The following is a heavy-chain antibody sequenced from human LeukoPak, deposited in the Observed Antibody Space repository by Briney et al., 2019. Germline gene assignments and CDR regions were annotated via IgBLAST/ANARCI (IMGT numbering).Heavy chain of an antibody. CDR1: GFTFSSYA. J-gene: IGHJ4*02. Sequence: SGGSLRLSCAASGFTFSSYALHWVCQAPGRGLEWVTIVSYDGNSKYYADSVKGRFTISRDNSKNTLYPQMNSLRAEDSAVYYCARDPKMYAGFDYWGQGTLVTVSS. V-gene: IGHV3-30-3*01. D-gene: IGHD2-8*01. CDR3: ARDPKMYAGFDY. CDR2: VSYDGNSK.